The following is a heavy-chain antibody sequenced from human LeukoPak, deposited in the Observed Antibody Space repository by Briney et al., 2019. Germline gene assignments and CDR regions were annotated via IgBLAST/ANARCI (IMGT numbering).Heavy chain of an antibody. D-gene: IGHD5-18*01. V-gene: IGHV3-33*08. Sequence: GGSLRLSCAASGFTFSSYGMHWVRQAPGKGLEWVAVIWYDGSNKYYADSVKGRFTISRDNSKNTLYLQMNSLRAEDKAVYYCARAGYSYGLGFDYWGQGTLVTVSS. CDR1: GFTFSSYG. CDR2: IWYDGSNK. J-gene: IGHJ4*02. CDR3: ARAGYSYGLGFDY.